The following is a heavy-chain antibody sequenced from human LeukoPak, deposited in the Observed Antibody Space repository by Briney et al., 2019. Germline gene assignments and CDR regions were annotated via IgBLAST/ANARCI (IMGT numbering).Heavy chain of an antibody. CDR3: THLGWFDP. CDR1: GFTFSYYG. V-gene: IGHV3-74*01. CDR2: IDYDGSTT. J-gene: IGHJ5*02. Sequence: GGSLRLSCAASGFTFSYYGIHWVRQAPGKGLVWVSRIDYDGSTTTYADSVKGRFTISRDNAKNTLYLQMNSLRAEDTAVYYCTHLGWFDPWGQGTLVTVSS.